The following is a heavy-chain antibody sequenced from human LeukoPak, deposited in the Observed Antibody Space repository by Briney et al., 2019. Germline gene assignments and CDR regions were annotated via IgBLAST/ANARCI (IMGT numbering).Heavy chain of an antibody. CDR2: INPNSGGT. V-gene: IGHV1-2*06. CDR3: ARVVVTARVDY. CDR1: GYTFTGYY. D-gene: IGHD2-21*02. J-gene: IGHJ4*02. Sequence: ASVKASCKASGYTFTGYYMHWVRQAPGQGLEWMGRINPNSGGTNYAQKFQGRGTMTRDTSISTAYMELSRLRSDDTAVYYCARVVVTARVDYWGQGTLVTVSS.